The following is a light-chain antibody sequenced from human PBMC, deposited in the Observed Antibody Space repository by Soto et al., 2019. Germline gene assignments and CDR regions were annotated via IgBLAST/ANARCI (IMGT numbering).Light chain of an antibody. CDR3: QQNYITPPWT. CDR1: QSIKKS. V-gene: IGKV1-39*01. Sequence: DVQITQSPSSLSASVGDRVTITCRASQSIKKSLNWYQQKPGKAPKLLIFAASNLQSGVPSRFSGSGSGTDFTLTISSLQAEDFATYYCQQNYITPPWTFGPGTKVDSK. CDR2: AAS. J-gene: IGKJ1*01.